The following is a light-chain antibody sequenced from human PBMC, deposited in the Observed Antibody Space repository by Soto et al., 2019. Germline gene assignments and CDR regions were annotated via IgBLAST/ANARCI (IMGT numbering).Light chain of an antibody. CDR3: QQTYRTPLT. Sequence: VQMSQSPYTMVTSQCSSVTITCRASQSISSYFNWYQQKPGEAPNIVIYATSTLQSGVPSRFNGSVTGTDFTLSISNLQPEDFATYYCQQTYRTPLTFGGGTKVDIK. J-gene: IGKJ4*01. CDR1: QSISSY. CDR2: ATS. V-gene: IGKV1-39*01.